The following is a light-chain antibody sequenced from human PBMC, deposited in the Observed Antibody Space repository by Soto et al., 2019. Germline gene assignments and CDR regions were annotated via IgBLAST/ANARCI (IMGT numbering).Light chain of an antibody. Sequence: QSALPQPASVSGSPGRTITTSCTGTDSDVGSYDSVSWYQQHQHKAPQLIIYKGTQRPSRVSNRISGSPSGNAASLTISGLQADDEADYFCCSSAPESTYVFGTWT. CDR1: DSDVGSYDS. CDR3: CSSAPESTYV. V-gene: IGLV2-23*01. J-gene: IGLJ1*01. CDR2: KGT.